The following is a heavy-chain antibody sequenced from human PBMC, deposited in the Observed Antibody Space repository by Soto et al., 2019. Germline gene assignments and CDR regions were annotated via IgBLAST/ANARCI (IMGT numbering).Heavy chain of an antibody. V-gene: IGHV3-23*01. Sequence: EVQILESGGGLVQPGGSLTLSCAASGFTFTNDDMTWVRQAPGKGLEWVSVISETGGTTHYADSVKGRFTIARDNSRNLLHLQREGRRSGDTAVYFCAKVLGITMVVIRGGGLDSWGWATLVTVSS. J-gene: IGHJ4*02. CDR3: AKVLGITMVVIRGGGLDS. CDR1: GFTFTNDD. D-gene: IGHD2-15*01. CDR2: ISETGGTT.